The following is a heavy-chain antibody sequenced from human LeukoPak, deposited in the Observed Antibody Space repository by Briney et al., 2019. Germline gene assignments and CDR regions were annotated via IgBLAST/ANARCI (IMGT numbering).Heavy chain of an antibody. CDR1: GLCVSDYF. D-gene: IGHD4-17*01. CDR3: ARGRASTTIFDY. J-gene: IGHJ4*02. CDR2: INRGGVT. Sequence: PADSLTHLCEPPGLCVSDYFLVWVRQALGIGLHWVSHINRGGVTEDAESVKGRFTVSRDTSRNIVYLQMSSLRAEDTAMYYCARGRASTTIFDYWGQGNLVTVSS. V-gene: IGHV3-53*01.